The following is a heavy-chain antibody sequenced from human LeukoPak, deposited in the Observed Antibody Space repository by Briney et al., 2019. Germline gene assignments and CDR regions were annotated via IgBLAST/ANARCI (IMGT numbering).Heavy chain of an antibody. V-gene: IGHV4-39*07. J-gene: IGHJ4*02. CDR2: LYYSGST. CDR3: ARGGPTYYYDSSGHPLDY. D-gene: IGHD3-22*01. CDR1: GGSISSSSYY. Sequence: PSETLSLTCTVSGGSISSSSYYWGWIRQPPGKGLEWIGSLYYSGSTYYNPSLKSRVTMSVDTSKNPSSLKMNSATAADTAVYFCARGGPTYYYDSSGHPLDYWGQRTLVTVSS.